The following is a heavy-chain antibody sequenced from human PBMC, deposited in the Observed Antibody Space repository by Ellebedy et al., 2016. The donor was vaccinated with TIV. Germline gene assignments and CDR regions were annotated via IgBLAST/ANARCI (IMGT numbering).Heavy chain of an antibody. Sequence: ASVKVSXXASGYTFTSYYMHWVRQAPGQGLEWMGIINPSGGSTSYAQKFQGRVTMTRDTSTSTVYMELSSLRSEDTAVYYCARVRYYDSSGYYPFGAFDIWGQGTMVTVSS. CDR3: ARVRYYDSSGYYPFGAFDI. D-gene: IGHD3-22*01. CDR2: INPSGGST. V-gene: IGHV1-46*01. CDR1: GYTFTSYY. J-gene: IGHJ3*02.